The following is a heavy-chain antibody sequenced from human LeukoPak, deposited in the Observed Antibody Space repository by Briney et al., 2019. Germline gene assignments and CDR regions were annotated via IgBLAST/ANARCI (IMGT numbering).Heavy chain of an antibody. J-gene: IGHJ4*02. Sequence: SETLSLTCNVSGGSIRGYYWSWIRQPPGKGLEWIGYIYSSGSTNYNPSLKSRVTMSVDTSKNQFSLKVSSVTAADTAVYYCARDDGGAAPFDYWGQGTLVTVSS. CDR3: ARDDGGAAPFDY. CDR2: IYSSGST. CDR1: GGSIRGYY. V-gene: IGHV4-59*12. D-gene: IGHD3-16*01.